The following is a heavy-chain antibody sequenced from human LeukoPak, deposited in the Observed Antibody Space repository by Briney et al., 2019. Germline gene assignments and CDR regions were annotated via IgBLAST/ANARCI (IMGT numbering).Heavy chain of an antibody. V-gene: IGHV3-7*01. CDR2: IKEDGSAE. J-gene: IGHJ3*02. CDR1: GFTFTNYW. D-gene: IGHD3-22*01. CDR3: ARDRVRREYSDSSGYRPDAFDI. Sequence: GGSLRLSCAAAGFTFTNYWMIWVRQAPGKGLEWVTNIKEDGSAEFYVDSVKGRFTLSRDNAKNSVYLQMNSLRAEDTAVYYCARDRVRREYSDSSGYRPDAFDIWGQGTMVTVSS.